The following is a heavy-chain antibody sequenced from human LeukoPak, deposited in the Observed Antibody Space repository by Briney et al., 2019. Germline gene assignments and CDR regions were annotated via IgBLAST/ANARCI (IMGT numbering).Heavy chain of an antibody. CDR2: IYYSGST. CDR3: ARQGPPYQLPFYYYYYYMDV. Sequence: PSETLSLTCTVSGGSISSSSYYWGWIRQPPGKGLEWIGSIYYSGSTNYNPSLKSRVTISVDTSKNQFSLKLSSVTAADTAVYYCARQGPPYQLPFYYYYYYMDVWGKGTTVTISS. J-gene: IGHJ6*03. D-gene: IGHD2-2*01. V-gene: IGHV4-39*01. CDR1: GGSISSSSYY.